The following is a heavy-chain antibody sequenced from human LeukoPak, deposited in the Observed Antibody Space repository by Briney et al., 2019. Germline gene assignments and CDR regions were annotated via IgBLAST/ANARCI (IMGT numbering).Heavy chain of an antibody. J-gene: IGHJ5*02. Sequence: SETLSLTCTVSGGSITTGGFHWNWVRQFPGKGLEWIGYIYYSGNTYWNPSLKSRVTISPDTSKNQFSLKLSSVTAADTAVYYCARDIGDYGGNWFDPWGQGTLVTVSS. D-gene: IGHD4-23*01. CDR3: ARDIGDYGGNWFDP. CDR1: GGSITTGGFH. V-gene: IGHV4-31*03. CDR2: IYYSGNT.